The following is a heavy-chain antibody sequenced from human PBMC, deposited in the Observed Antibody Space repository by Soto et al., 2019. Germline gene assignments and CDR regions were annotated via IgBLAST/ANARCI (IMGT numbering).Heavy chain of an antibody. Sequence: EASVKVSCKASGDTFTANYIHWVRQAPGQGLEWMGWINPQSGATNYTQKFQGRVTMTRDTSLSTVYMMLIRLTSDDTAEYYCARDLEKRGGIAVFDYWGQGTLVTVSS. CDR3: ARDLEKRGGIAVFDY. J-gene: IGHJ4*02. CDR1: GDTFTANY. D-gene: IGHD1-26*01. CDR2: INPQSGAT. V-gene: IGHV1-2*02.